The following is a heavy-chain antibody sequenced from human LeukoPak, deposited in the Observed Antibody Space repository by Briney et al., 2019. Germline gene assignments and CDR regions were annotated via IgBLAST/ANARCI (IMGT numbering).Heavy chain of an antibody. CDR3: ARDPLDCSGGSCYHLFDY. CDR2: INPSGGST. J-gene: IGHJ4*02. V-gene: IGHV1-46*01. Sequence: ASVKVSCKASGYTFTSYYMHWVRQAPGQGLEWMGIINPSGGSTSYAQKFQGRVTMTMDMSTSTVYMELSSLRSEDTAVYYCARDPLDCSGGSCYHLFDYWGQGTLVTVSS. CDR1: GYTFTSYY. D-gene: IGHD2-15*01.